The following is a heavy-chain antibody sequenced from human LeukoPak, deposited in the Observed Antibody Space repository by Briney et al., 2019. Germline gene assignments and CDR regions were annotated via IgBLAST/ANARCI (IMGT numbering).Heavy chain of an antibody. CDR2: ISWNSGSI. Sequence: GGSLRLSCAASGFTFDDYAMHWVRQAPGKGLEWVSGISWNSGSIGYADSVKGRFTISRDNAKNSLYLQMNSLRAEDTALYYCAKGIAAAGPSDYWGQGTLVTASS. CDR3: AKGIAAAGPSDY. D-gene: IGHD6-13*01. J-gene: IGHJ4*02. V-gene: IGHV3-9*01. CDR1: GFTFDDYA.